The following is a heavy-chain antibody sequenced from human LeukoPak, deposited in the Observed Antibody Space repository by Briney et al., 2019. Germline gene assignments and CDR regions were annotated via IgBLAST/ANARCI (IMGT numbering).Heavy chain of an antibody. CDR2: INTSGST. D-gene: IGHD3-22*01. V-gene: IGHV4-61*02. CDR3: ARIYDSSGYTYYYYYMDV. CDR1: GGSISSGTYY. Sequence: SETLSLTCTVSGGSISSGTYYWSWIRQPAGKGLEWIGRINTSGSTNYNPSLKSRVTISVDTSKNQFSLKLSSVTAADTAVYYCARIYDSSGYTYYYYYMDVWGKGTTVTISS. J-gene: IGHJ6*03.